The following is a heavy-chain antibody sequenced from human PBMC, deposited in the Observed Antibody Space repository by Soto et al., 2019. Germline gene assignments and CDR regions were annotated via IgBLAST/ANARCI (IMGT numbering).Heavy chain of an antibody. D-gene: IGHD6-13*01. CDR2: INHSGST. CDR3: AGIASLVDY. J-gene: IGHJ4*02. V-gene: IGHV4-34*01. CDR1: GGSFSGYY. Sequence: SETLSLTCAVYGGSFSGYYWSWIRQPPGKGLEWIGEINHSGSTNYNPSHKSRVTISVDTSKNQFSLKLSSVTAADTAVYYCAGIASLVDYWGQGTLVTVSS.